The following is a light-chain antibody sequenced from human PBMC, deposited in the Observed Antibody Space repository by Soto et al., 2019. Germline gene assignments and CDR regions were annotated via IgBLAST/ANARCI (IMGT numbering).Light chain of an antibody. J-gene: IGKJ2*01. CDR2: GAY. CDR3: QQYGSSLYT. CDR1: QSVSSSY. V-gene: IGKV3-20*01. Sequence: EIVLTQSPGTLSLSPGERATLSCRASQSVSSSYLAWYQQKPGQAPRLLIYGAYNRATGIPDRFSGSGSGADFTLTISRLEREDFGVYYCQQYGSSLYTFGQGTKLEIK.